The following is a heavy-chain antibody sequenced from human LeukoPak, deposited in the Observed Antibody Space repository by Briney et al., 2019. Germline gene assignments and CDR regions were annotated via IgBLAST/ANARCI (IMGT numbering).Heavy chain of an antibody. CDR2: INPDSGGT. D-gene: IGHD6-6*01. J-gene: IGHJ4*02. CDR3: ARGIADRPGAPDY. CDR1: GYTFTGYY. Sequence: ASVKVSCKASGYTFTGYYMHWVRQAPGQGLEWMGWINPDSGGTNYAQKFQGRVTMTRDTSISTAYMELSRLRSDDTAVYYCARGIADRPGAPDYWGQGTLVTVSS. V-gene: IGHV1-2*02.